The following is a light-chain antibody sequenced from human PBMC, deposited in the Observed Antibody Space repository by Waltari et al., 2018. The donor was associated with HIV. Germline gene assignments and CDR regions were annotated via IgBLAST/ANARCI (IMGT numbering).Light chain of an antibody. Sequence: SSDLTQPPSVSVSPGQTATIPCSGDSLSKQYTSWYKQRPGQAPVLLISKDNKSPSGIPERFSGSTSGTTVTLAISRVQPDDEADYYCQSSDTSGTSVIFGGGTKLTVL. V-gene: IGLV3-25*03. CDR2: KDN. CDR1: SLSKQY. J-gene: IGLJ2*01. CDR3: QSSDTSGTSVI.